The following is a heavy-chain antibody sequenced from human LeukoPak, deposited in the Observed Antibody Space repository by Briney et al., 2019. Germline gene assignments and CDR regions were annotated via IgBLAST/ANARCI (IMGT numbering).Heavy chain of an antibody. J-gene: IGHJ3*02. CDR3: TRKGRDGYNREAFDI. D-gene: IGHD5-24*01. Sequence: ASVKVSCKASGYTFTGYYMHWVRQAPGQGLEWMGWINPNSGGTNYAQKFQGRVTMTRDTSISTAYMELSRLRSEDTAVYYCTRKGRDGYNREAFDIWGQGTMVTVSS. CDR1: GYTFTGYY. CDR2: INPNSGGT. V-gene: IGHV1-2*02.